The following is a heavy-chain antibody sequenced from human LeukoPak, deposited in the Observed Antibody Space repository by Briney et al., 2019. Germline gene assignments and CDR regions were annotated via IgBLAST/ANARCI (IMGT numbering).Heavy chain of an antibody. CDR3: SRFYGDYYYYYGMDV. CDR2: IKSKTDGGTT. D-gene: IGHD4-17*01. Sequence: GSLRLSCAASGFTFSNALMILVRQAPGKGLEWVGRIKSKTDGGTTDYAAPVKGRFTISRDDSKNTLYLQMNSLKTEDTAVYYCSRFYGDYYYYYGMDVWGQGTTVTVSS. V-gene: IGHV3-15*01. CDR1: GFTFSNAL. J-gene: IGHJ6*02.